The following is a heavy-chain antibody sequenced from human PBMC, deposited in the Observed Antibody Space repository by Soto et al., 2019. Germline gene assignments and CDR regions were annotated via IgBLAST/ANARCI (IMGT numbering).Heavy chain of an antibody. Sequence: EVQLVESGGGLVQPGGSLRLSCAASGFTFSSYSMNWVRQAPGKGLEWVSYISSSSSTIYYADSVKGRFTISRDNAKKSLYLQMNSLRDEDTAVYYCAGVCSPYYYYYYGMDVWGQGTTVTVSS. CDR2: ISSSSSTI. J-gene: IGHJ6*02. D-gene: IGHD2-8*01. V-gene: IGHV3-48*02. CDR1: GFTFSSYS. CDR3: AGVCSPYYYYYYGMDV.